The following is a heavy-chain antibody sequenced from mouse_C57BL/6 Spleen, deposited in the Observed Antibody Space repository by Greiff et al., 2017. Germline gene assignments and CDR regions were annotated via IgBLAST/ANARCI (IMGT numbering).Heavy chain of an antibody. V-gene: IGHV5-4*01. J-gene: IGHJ2*01. CDR2: ISDGGSYT. D-gene: IGHD1-1*01. Sequence: EVQGVESGGGLVKPGGSLKLSCAASGFTFSSYAMSWVRQTPEKRLEWVATISDGGSYTYYPDNVKGRFTISRDNAKNNLYLQMSHLKSEDTAMYYCARDLGKRVFDYWGQGTTLTVSS. CDR3: ARDLGKRVFDY. CDR1: GFTFSSYA.